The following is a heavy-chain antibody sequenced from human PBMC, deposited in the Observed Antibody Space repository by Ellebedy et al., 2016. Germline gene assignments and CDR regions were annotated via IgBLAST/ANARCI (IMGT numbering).Heavy chain of an antibody. Sequence: SETLSLXCTVSGGSISSGDCYWSWIRQPPGKGLEWIGYIYYSGSTYYNPSLKSRVTISVDTSKNQFSLKLSSVTAADTAVYYCARMTTVTPVYWGQGTLVTVSS. D-gene: IGHD4-17*01. CDR1: GGSISSGDCY. V-gene: IGHV4-30-4*01. J-gene: IGHJ4*02. CDR3: ARMTTVTPVY. CDR2: IYYSGST.